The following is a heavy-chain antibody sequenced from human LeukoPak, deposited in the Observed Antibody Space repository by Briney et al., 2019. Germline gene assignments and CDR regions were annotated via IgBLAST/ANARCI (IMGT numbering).Heavy chain of an antibody. J-gene: IGHJ4*02. Sequence: GESLKISRKGSGYSFTSYWIGWVRQMPGKGLEGMGIIYPGNSYARSRQSCQGQVTISADKSISIDNMQLSSLKASDNAMYYCARLRDGYNYYFDYWGQGTLVTVSS. D-gene: IGHD5-24*01. CDR2: IYPGNSYA. V-gene: IGHV5-51*01. CDR1: GYSFTSYW. CDR3: ARLRDGYNYYFDY.